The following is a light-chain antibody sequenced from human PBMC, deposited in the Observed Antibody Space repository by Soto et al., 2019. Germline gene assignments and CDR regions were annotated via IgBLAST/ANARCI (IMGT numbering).Light chain of an antibody. V-gene: IGKV3-11*01. CDR2: DTS. Sequence: EIVLTQSPATLSLSPGERATLSCRASQSVSSYLAWYQQKPGQAPRLLIYDTSNRATGIPARFSGSGSATDFTLTISSLEPEEFAVYYCQQRSNWPMYTFGQGTKLEIK. CDR3: QQRSNWPMYT. J-gene: IGKJ2*01. CDR1: QSVSSY.